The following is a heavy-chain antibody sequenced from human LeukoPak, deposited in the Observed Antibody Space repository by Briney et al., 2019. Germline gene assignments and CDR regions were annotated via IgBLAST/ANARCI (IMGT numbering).Heavy chain of an antibody. D-gene: IGHD6-19*01. V-gene: IGHV4-39*01. CDR3: ARTPYNSDWEFDY. J-gene: IGHJ4*02. CDR1: GASVNSNNW. CDR2: IYYTGSA. Sequence: SETLSLTCAVSGASVNSNNWWTWVRQPPGKGLERIGSIYYTGSAYYNPSLRSRVTISVDTSKNQFSLRLSSVTATDTALYYCARTPYNSDWEFDYWGQGTLVTVSS.